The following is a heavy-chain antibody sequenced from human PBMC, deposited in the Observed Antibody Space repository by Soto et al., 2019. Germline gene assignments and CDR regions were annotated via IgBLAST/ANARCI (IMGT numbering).Heavy chain of an antibody. V-gene: IGHV3-21*01. CDR2: ISSSSSYI. J-gene: IGHJ6*03. D-gene: IGHD3-9*01. CDR1: GFTFSSYS. CDR3: ASLTCRTIFCPMDG. Sequence: EVQLVESGGGLVKPGGSLRLSCAASGFTFSSYSMNWVRQAPGKGLEWVSSISSSSSYIYYADSVKGRFTISRDNAKNSLYLQMNSLRAEDTAVYNCASLTCRTIFCPMDGWGKGTTVTVSS.